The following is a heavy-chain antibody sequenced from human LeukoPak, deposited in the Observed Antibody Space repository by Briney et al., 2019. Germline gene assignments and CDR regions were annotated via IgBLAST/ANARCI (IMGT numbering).Heavy chain of an antibody. J-gene: IGHJ6*02. D-gene: IGHD3-10*01. V-gene: IGHV3-23*01. Sequence: KSGGSLRLSWAASGFTFSSSAIIWVRQAPGKGLEWVSDISGRGSTTNHADSVKGRFTISRDNSKNTLYLQMNSLRTDDTAVYYCAKLVLPSGMDVWGQGTTVTVSS. CDR1: GFTFSSSA. CDR3: AKLVLPSGMDV. CDR2: ISGRGSTT.